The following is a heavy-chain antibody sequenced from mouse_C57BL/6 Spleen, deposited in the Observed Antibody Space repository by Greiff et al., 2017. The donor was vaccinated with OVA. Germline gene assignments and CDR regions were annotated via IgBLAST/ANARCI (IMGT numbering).Heavy chain of an antibody. CDR1: GYTFTDYN. CDR3: ARSYYSGRSLKAMDY. D-gene: IGHD1-1*01. V-gene: IGHV1-22*01. J-gene: IGHJ4*01. Sequence: EVQLKESGPELVKPGASVKMSCKASGYTFTDYNMHWVKQSPGKSLEWIGYINPNNGGTSYNQKIKGKATLTVNKSSSTAYMELRSLTSEDAAVYYCARSYYSGRSLKAMDYWGQGTSVTVSS. CDR2: INPNNGGT.